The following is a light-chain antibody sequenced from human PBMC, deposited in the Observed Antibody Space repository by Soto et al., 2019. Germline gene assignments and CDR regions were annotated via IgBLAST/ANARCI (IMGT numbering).Light chain of an antibody. J-gene: IGKJ1*01. Sequence: VVMTQSPLSLPGTLGQPGSISCRSSQSLVSSNGNTFLIWFQQRPGQSPRRLIYKVSNRDSAVPDRFTGSGSGTDITLEISRVEAEDVGVYYCMQATHWPWTFGQGTKVEIK. V-gene: IGKV2-30*01. CDR1: QSLVSSNGNTF. CDR2: KVS. CDR3: MQATHWPWT.